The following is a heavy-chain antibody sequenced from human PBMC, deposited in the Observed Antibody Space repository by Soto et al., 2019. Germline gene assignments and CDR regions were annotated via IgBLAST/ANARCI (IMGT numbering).Heavy chain of an antibody. Sequence: QVQLQESGPGLVKPSETLFVTCTVSGGSTDSLYWSWVRQPPGKGLEWIGYVSYSGSTTYNPSLKSRVIVSIDTSKNQFSLKLTSVTAADTAVYYCARQRYYDLLSGYYLFDYWGQGILVTVSS. CDR2: VSYSGST. J-gene: IGHJ4*02. CDR1: GGSTDSLY. V-gene: IGHV4-59*08. CDR3: ARQRYYDLLSGYYLFDY. D-gene: IGHD3-3*01.